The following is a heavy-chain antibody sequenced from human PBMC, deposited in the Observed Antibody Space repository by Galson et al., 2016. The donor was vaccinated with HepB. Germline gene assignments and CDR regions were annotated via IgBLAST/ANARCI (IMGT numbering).Heavy chain of an antibody. CDR3: TTVTRNYGYGPLRY. J-gene: IGHJ4*02. V-gene: IGHV3-49*03. CDR1: GFTFGDYA. CDR2: IRSKAYAETT. D-gene: IGHD5-18*01. Sequence: SLRLSCAASGFTFGDYAMSWFRQAPGKGLEYIGFIRSKAYAETTEYAASVGGTFTISRDDSKSSVYLQMNSLKIEDTAIYYCTTVTRNYGYGPLRYWGQGTLVTVSS.